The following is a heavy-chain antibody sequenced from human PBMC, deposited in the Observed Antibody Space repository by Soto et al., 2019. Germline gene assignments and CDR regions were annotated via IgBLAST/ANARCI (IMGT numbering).Heavy chain of an antibody. J-gene: IGHJ6*02. CDR3: ARTMDYYGSGSYNRLDYYYYGMDV. CDR2: IIPIFGTA. D-gene: IGHD3-10*01. Sequence: VASVKVSCKASGGTFSSYAISWVRQAPGQGLEWMGGIIPIFGTANYAQKFQGRVTITADESTSTAYMELSSLRSEDTAVYYCARTMDYYGSGSYNRLDYYYYGMDVWGQGTTVTVSS. CDR1: GGTFSSYA. V-gene: IGHV1-69*13.